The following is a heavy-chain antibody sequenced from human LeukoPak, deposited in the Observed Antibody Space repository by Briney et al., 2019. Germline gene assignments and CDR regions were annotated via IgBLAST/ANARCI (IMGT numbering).Heavy chain of an antibody. CDR3: VKGPKPYDQVARSDRYFDL. D-gene: IGHD3-22*01. CDR2: ISSNGGST. Sequence: GGSLRLSCSASGFTFSNYAMHWVRQAPGKGLEYVSAISSNGGSTYYADSVKGRFTISRDKSKNTLYLQMSSLRAEDTAVYYCVKGPKPYDQVARSDRYFDLWGRGTLVTVSS. V-gene: IGHV3-64D*06. J-gene: IGHJ2*01. CDR1: GFTFSNYA.